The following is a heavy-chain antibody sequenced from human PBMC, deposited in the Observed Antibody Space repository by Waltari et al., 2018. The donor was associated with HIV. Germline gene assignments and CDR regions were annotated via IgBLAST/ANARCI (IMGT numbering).Heavy chain of an antibody. CDR3: VRDYKWAFDY. CDR1: GFSYRRYS. Sequence: EAKLVASGGGLIQQGGSLRLSCATFGFSYRRYSMNWVRQAPGEGLEWLAYMSDDTRYPYYADSVKSRFTISRDNAEDSVYLQMTNLRVEDTAVYYCVRDYKWAFDYWGQGTRVTVSS. D-gene: IGHD1-20*01. V-gene: IGHV3-21*05. J-gene: IGHJ4*02. CDR2: MSDDTRYP.